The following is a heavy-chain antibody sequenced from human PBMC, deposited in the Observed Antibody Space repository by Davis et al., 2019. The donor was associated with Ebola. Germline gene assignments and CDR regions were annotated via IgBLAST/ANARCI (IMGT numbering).Heavy chain of an antibody. J-gene: IGHJ4*02. Sequence: PGGSLRLSCAASGFTFSSYGMHWVRQAPDKGLEWVAVIWYDGSRKYYGDSVKGRFTISRDNAKNSLYLQMNSLRAEDTAVYYCTRGDGTTYNYWGQGTLVTVSS. CDR2: IWYDGSRK. V-gene: IGHV3-33*01. CDR1: GFTFSSYG. D-gene: IGHD1-1*01. CDR3: TRGDGTTYNY.